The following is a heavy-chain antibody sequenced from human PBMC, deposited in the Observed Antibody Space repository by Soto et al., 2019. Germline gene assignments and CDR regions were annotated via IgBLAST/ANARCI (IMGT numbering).Heavy chain of an antibody. CDR1: GFTFSSYS. J-gene: IGHJ4*02. CDR2: ISSSSSYI. D-gene: IGHD3-22*01. V-gene: IGHV3-21*01. CDR3: AKDNYDSSGYYKGELDY. Sequence: PGGSLRLSCAASGFTFSSYSMNWVRQAPGKGLEWVSSISSSSSYIYYADSVKGRFTISRDNSKNTLYLQMNSLRAEDTAVYYCAKDNYDSSGYYKGELDYWGQGTLVTVSS.